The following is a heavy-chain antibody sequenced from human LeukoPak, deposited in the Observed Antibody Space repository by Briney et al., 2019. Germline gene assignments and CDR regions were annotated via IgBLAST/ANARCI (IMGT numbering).Heavy chain of an antibody. Sequence: ASVKVSCKASGYTFTNFAISWVRQAPGQGLEWMGWISAYNGNTNYAQRVQGRVTMTTDTSTSTAYMELRSLRSDDTAVYYCARFEDVGSWPWPGLDSWGQGTLVTVSS. D-gene: IGHD6-13*01. V-gene: IGHV1-18*01. CDR2: ISAYNGNT. CDR1: GYTFTNFA. CDR3: ARFEDVGSWPWPGLDS. J-gene: IGHJ4*02.